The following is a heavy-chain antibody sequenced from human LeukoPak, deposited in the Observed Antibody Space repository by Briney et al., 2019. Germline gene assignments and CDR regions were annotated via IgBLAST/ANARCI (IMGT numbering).Heavy chain of an antibody. D-gene: IGHD3-3*01. CDR1: GFTFSDYY. CDR3: AREVRSLAFDI. CDR2: ISSSGSTI. V-gene: IGHV3-11*01. Sequence: GGSLRLSCAASGFTFSDYYMSCIRQAPGKGLEWVSYISSSGSTIFYADSVKGRFTISRDNAKNSLYLQMNSLRAEDTAVYYCAREVRSLAFDIWGQGTMVTVSS. J-gene: IGHJ3*02.